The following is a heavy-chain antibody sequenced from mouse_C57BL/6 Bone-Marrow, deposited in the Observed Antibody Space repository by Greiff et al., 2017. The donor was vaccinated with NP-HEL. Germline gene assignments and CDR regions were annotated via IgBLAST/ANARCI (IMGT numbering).Heavy chain of an antibody. Sequence: VQLQQSGPELVKPGASVKISCKASGYTFTDYYMNWVKQSHGKSLEWIGDINPNNGGTSYNQKFKGKATLTVDKSSSTAYMELRSLTSEDSAVYYCAKEGSDGNPFDYWGQGTLVTVSA. V-gene: IGHV1-26*01. CDR1: GYTFTDYY. CDR3: AKEGSDGNPFDY. J-gene: IGHJ3*01. D-gene: IGHD2-1*01. CDR2: INPNNGGT.